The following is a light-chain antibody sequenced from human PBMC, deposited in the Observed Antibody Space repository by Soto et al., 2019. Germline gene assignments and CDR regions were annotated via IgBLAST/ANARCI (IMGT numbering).Light chain of an antibody. CDR3: QQSHIPPFT. J-gene: IGKJ3*01. CDR2: AAS. CDR1: QTITNY. Sequence: DIQMTQSPSYLSASVGDRVTITCRASQTITNYLNWYQHKPGKAPQLLIYAASSLRSGVQSRFSGSESGTDFTLTIISLQPEDFATYFCQQSHIPPFTCGPWTKVDIK. V-gene: IGKV1-39*01.